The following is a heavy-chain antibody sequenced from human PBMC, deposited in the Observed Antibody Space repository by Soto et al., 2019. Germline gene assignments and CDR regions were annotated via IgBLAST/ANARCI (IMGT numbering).Heavy chain of an antibody. CDR2: LSYSGNF. Sequence: QVQLQESGPGLVKPSETLSLTCTVSGGSINSYYWSWIRQPPGKGLEWIGSLSYSGNFYYNPSLKSRISTSVDTSKNHFSLTLTSVAAADTAVYYCARQSCSGGGCYSGPQDWYFSLWGRGTLVTVSS. V-gene: IGHV4-59*01. CDR1: GGSINSYY. CDR3: ARQSCSGGGCYSGPQDWYFSL. J-gene: IGHJ2*01. D-gene: IGHD2-15*01.